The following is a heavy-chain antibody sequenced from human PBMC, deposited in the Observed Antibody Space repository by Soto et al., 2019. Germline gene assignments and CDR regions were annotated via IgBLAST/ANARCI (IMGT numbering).Heavy chain of an antibody. V-gene: IGHV3-33*01. J-gene: IGHJ4*02. CDR2: IWYDGSNK. D-gene: IGHD3-3*01. CDR1: GFTFSSYG. CDR3: ARGGYDFWSGYFFDY. Sequence: QVQLVESGGGVVQPGRSLRPSCAASGFTFSSYGMHWVRQAPGKGLEWVAVIWYDGSNKYYADSVKGRFTISRDNSKNTLYLQMNSLRAEDTAVYYCARGGYDFWSGYFFDYWGQGTLVTVSS.